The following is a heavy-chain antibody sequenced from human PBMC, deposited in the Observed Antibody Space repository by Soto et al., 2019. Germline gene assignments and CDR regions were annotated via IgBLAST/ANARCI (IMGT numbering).Heavy chain of an antibody. CDR3: ARTSVSSSGWFDP. CDR1: CGSIISSNW. D-gene: IGHD6-6*01. Sequence: PSETLSLTCAFSCGSIISSNWWSWVRQPPGKGLEWIGEIYHSGSTNYNPSLKSRVTISVDKSKNQFSLKLSSVAAADTAVYYCARTSVSSSGWFDPWGQGTLVTVSS. J-gene: IGHJ5*02. V-gene: IGHV4-4*02. CDR2: IYHSGST.